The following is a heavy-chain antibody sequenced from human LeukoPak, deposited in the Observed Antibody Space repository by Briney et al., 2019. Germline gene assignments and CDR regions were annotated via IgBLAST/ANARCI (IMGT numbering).Heavy chain of an antibody. CDR3: GAGSTWVGY. J-gene: IGHJ4*02. V-gene: IGHV3-30*03. D-gene: IGHD1-7*01. CDR1: GFSFNNYG. Sequence: GRSLRLSCAASGFSFNNYGMQWVRQAPGKGLEWVAVISYDGSKKYYADSVKGRFTISRDNSKNTLNLQMNSLRAEDTAVYYCGAGSTWVGYWGQGTLVTVSS. CDR2: ISYDGSKK.